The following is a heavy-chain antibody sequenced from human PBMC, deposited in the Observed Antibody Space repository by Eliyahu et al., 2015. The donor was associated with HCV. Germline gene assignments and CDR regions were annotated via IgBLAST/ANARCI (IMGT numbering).Heavy chain of an antibody. J-gene: IGHJ2*01. CDR2: IVVGSGNT. D-gene: IGHD3-10*01. V-gene: IGHV1-58*01. CDR3: AARGGSYSFDL. CDR1: XFTFTSSA. Sequence: QMQLVQSGPEVKKPGXSXKXSCXXSXFTFTSSAVXWVRQARGQRLEWIGWIVVGSGNTNYAQKFQERVTITRDMSTSTAYMDLSSLRSEDTAVYYCAARGGSYSFDLWGRGTLVTVSS.